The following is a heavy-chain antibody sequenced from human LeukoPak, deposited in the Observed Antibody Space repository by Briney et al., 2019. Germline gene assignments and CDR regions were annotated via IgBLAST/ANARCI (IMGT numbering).Heavy chain of an antibody. D-gene: IGHD6-6*01. CDR1: GFTFSSYA. V-gene: IGHV3-64*01. J-gene: IGHJ4*02. CDR3: ARVSSSSWNDY. CDR2: ISSNGGST. Sequence: PGGSLRLSCAASGFTFSSYAMHWVRQAPGKGLGYVSGISSNGGSTYYANSVKGRFTISRDNSKNTLYLQMGSLRAEDVAVYYCARVSSSSWNDYWGQGTLVTVSS.